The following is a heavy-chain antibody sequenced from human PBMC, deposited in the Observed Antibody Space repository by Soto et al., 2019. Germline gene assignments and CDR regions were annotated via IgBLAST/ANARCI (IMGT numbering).Heavy chain of an antibody. V-gene: IGHV3-23*01. CDR3: AKDGDFEHFDY. J-gene: IGHJ4*02. Sequence: GGSLRLSCAASGFSFSSYTMNWVRQAPGKGLEWVSSINNNSGRKYYADSVKGRFTISRDNSENTLFLQMNSLKAEDTAIYFCAKDGDFEHFDYWGQGTQVTVSS. CDR1: GFSFSSYT. CDR2: INNNSGRK. D-gene: IGHD7-27*01.